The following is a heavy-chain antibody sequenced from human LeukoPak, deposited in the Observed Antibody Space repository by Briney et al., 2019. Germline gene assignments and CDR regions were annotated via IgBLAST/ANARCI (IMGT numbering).Heavy chain of an antibody. CDR3: ARDKLGEWELFDY. Sequence: SETLSLTCTVSGCSISSYYWSWSRQPAGKGLEWIGRIYTSGSTNYNPSLNSRVTMSVDTSKNQFSLKLSSVTAEDTAVYYCARDKLGEWELFDYWGQGNLVTVSS. J-gene: IGHJ4*02. V-gene: IGHV4-4*07. D-gene: IGHD1-26*01. CDR1: GCSISSYY. CDR2: IYTSGST.